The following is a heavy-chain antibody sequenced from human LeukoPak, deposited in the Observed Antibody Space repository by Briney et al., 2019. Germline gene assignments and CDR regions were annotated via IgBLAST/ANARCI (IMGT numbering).Heavy chain of an antibody. CDR3: AKGGSTNFYYGDV. CDR2: IYDRGST. Sequence: SETLSLTCSVSGGSMTNLYWTWIRQPPGKGLEWIGDIYDRGSTRYNTSLESRVTISVDTSKNQFSLKLSSVTAADTAVYYCAKGGSTNFYYGDVWGQGTTVTVSS. CDR1: GGSMTNLY. V-gene: IGHV4-59*13. J-gene: IGHJ6*02. D-gene: IGHD2/OR15-2a*01.